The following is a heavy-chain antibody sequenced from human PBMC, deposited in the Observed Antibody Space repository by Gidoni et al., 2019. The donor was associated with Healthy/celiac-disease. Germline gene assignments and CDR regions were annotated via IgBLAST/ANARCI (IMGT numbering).Heavy chain of an antibody. D-gene: IGHD1-26*01. CDR2: IIPILGIA. V-gene: IGHV1-69*08. CDR1: GGTFSSYT. Sequence: QVQLVQSGAEVKKPGSSVKVSCKASGGTFSSYTISWVRQAPGQGLEWMGRIIPILGIANYAQKFQGRVTITADKSTSTAYMELSSLRSEDTAVYYCAREGARDAFDIWGQGTMVTVSS. J-gene: IGHJ3*02. CDR3: AREGARDAFDI.